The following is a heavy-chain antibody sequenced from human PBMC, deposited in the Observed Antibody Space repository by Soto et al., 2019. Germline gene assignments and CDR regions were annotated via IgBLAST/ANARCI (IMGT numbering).Heavy chain of an antibody. CDR3: AHRGGAAVGLYYFDY. J-gene: IGHJ4*02. D-gene: IGHD6-13*01. CDR1: GFSLSTTGVG. V-gene: IGHV2-5*01. Sequence: SGPTLVNPTQTLTLTCTFSGFSLSTTGVGVSWIRQPPGKALEWLALIYCHDDKRYSPSLKSRLTITKDTYKNQVVLTMTNMDPVDTATYYCAHRGGAAVGLYYFDYWGQGALVTVSS. CDR2: IYCHDDK.